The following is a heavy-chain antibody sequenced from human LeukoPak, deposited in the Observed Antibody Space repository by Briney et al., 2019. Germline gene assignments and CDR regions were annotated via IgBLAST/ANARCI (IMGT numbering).Heavy chain of an antibody. V-gene: IGHV1-69*05. J-gene: IGHJ4*02. CDR3: ARGNNLGYYFDY. CDR2: IIPIFGTA. D-gene: IGHD3-16*01. CDR1: GYTFTSYY. Sequence: SVKVSCKASGYTFTSYYMHWVRQAPGQGLGWMGGIIPIFGTANYAQKFQGRVTITTDESTGTAYMELSSLRSEDTAVYYCARGNNLGYYFDYWGQGTLVTVSS.